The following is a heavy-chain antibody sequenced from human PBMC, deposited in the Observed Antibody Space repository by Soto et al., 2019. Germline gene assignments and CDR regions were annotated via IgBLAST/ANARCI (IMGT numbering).Heavy chain of an antibody. CDR2: ISSSGSTI. CDR1: GFTFSDYY. Sequence: GGSLRLSCAASGFTFSDYYMSWIRQAPGKGLEWVSYISSSGSTIYYADSVKGRFTISRDNAKNSLYLQMNSLRAEDTAVYYCATAPYDYVWGSDPPHFDYWGQGTLVNVSS. J-gene: IGHJ4*02. D-gene: IGHD3-16*02. V-gene: IGHV3-11*01. CDR3: ATAPYDYVWGSDPPHFDY.